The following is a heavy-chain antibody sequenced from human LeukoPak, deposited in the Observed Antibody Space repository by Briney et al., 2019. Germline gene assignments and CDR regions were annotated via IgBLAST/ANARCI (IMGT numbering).Heavy chain of an antibody. J-gene: IGHJ4*02. CDR1: GFTFGGYG. Sequence: GGSLRLSCAGSGFTFGGYGMHWFRQTPGKGLEWVAVIAYDGSRAFYADSVKGRFTISRDNSKNTMSVQMDDLRAEDTTVYYCTRYNNDHFDYWGQGTLVNVSS. V-gene: IGHV3-33*01. CDR3: TRYNNDHFDY. D-gene: IGHD1-14*01. CDR2: IAYDGSRA.